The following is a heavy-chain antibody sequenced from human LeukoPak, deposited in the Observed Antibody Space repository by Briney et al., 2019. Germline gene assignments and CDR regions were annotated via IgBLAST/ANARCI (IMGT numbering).Heavy chain of an antibody. D-gene: IGHD6-13*01. CDR2: IYTSGST. Sequence: SETLSLTCTVSGGSFSIYYWTWIRQPAGKGLEWIGRIYTSGSTNYNPSLKSRVTLSVDTSKNQFSLKLSSVTAADTAVYYCARFSSIAAAFDYWGQGTLVTVSS. CDR1: GGSFSIYY. CDR3: ARFSSIAAAFDY. V-gene: IGHV4-4*07. J-gene: IGHJ4*02.